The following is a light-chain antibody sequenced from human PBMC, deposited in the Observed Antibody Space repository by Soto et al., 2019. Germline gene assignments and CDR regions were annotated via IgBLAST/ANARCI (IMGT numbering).Light chain of an antibody. CDR3: QQYNGYSRT. CDR2: DVS. CDR1: QSIGDS. J-gene: IGKJ1*01. V-gene: IGKV1-5*01. Sequence: DIQMTQSPSTLSAFVGDRSTITCRASQSIGDSLAWYQQKPGKAPYLLISDVSSLERGVPSRFSGSGSGTEFTLTISSMQPDDFATFYCQQYNGYSRTFGQGTKV.